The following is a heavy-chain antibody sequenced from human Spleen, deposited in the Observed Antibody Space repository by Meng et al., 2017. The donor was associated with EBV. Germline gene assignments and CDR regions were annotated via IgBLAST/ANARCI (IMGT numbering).Heavy chain of an antibody. J-gene: IGHJ4*02. CDR2: INHSGST. CDR3: ASQGDEEGPVRY. V-gene: IGHV4-34*01. CDR1: GGSFSDFY. Sequence: QVQLQQWGAGLLKPSEXLFLTCGVSGGSFSDFYWTWIRQPPGKGLEYIGEINHSGSTIYSAYIKSRIPMSVDTSKNQVSLKLNSVTAADTAVYYCASQGDEEGPVRYWGQGTLVTVSS.